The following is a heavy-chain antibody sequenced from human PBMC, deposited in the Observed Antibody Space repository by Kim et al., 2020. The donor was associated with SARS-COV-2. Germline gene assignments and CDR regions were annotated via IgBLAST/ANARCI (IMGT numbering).Heavy chain of an antibody. J-gene: IGHJ4*02. CDR3: AKAASLWFGEFTTN. Sequence: ADSVKGRFTISRDNSKNTLYLQMNSLRAEDTAVYYCAKAASLWFGEFTTNWGQGTLVTVSS. V-gene: IGHV3-23*01. D-gene: IGHD3-10*01.